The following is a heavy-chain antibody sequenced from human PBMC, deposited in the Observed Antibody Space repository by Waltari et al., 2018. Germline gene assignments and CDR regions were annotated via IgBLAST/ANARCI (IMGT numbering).Heavy chain of an antibody. CDR3: ARDQSSIAAAGNYNWFDP. CDR1: GGSFSSYA. J-gene: IGHJ5*02. Sequence: QVQLVQSGAEVKKPGSSVKVSCTASGGSFSSYAISWVRQAPGEGLEWMGGIIPIFGTANYAQKFQGRVTITADKSTSTAYMELSSLRSEDTAVYYCARDQSSIAAAGNYNWFDPWGQGTLVTVSS. D-gene: IGHD6-13*01. V-gene: IGHV1-69*14. CDR2: IIPIFGTA.